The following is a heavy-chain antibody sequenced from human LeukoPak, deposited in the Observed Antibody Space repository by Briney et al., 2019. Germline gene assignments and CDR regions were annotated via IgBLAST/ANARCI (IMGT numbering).Heavy chain of an antibody. J-gene: IGHJ4*02. CDR3: ARKYCSTTTCYSFDY. D-gene: IGHD2-2*01. Sequence: SETLSLTCAVSGYSISSGYYWGWIRQPPGKGLEWIGSIYHSGSTYYNPSLKSRVTLSVDTSKNQFSLKLTSVTAADTAVYYCARKYCSTTTCYSFDYWGQGTLVTVSS. CDR2: IYHSGST. CDR1: GYSISSGYY. V-gene: IGHV4-38-2*01.